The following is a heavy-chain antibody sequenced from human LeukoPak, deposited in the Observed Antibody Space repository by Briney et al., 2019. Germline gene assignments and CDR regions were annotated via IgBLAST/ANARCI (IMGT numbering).Heavy chain of an antibody. CDR2: MNPNSGNT. J-gene: IGHJ4*02. V-gene: IGHV1-8*01. D-gene: IGHD3-16*01. CDR1: GYTFTSYD. Sequence: ASVKVSCKASGYTFTSYDINWVRQAAGQGLEWMGWMNPNSGNTGYAQKFQGRITMTRNTSISTAYMELSSLRSEDTAMYYCARGPARETQSYDYFDSWGQGTLVSVSS. CDR3: ARGPARETQSYDYFDS.